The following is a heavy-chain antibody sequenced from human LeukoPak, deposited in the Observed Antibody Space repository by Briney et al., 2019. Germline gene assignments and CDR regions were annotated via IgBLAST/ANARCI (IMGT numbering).Heavy chain of an antibody. J-gene: IGHJ5*02. CDR3: ARDSRGIAAAGMELDP. V-gene: IGHV3-30-3*01. D-gene: IGHD6-13*01. Sequence: GRSLRLSCAASGFTFSSYAIHWVRPAPGKGLEWVAVISYDGSNKYYADSVKGRFTISRDNSKNTLYLQMNSLRPEDTAVYYCARDSRGIAAAGMELDPWGQGTLVTVSS. CDR2: ISYDGSNK. CDR1: GFTFSSYA.